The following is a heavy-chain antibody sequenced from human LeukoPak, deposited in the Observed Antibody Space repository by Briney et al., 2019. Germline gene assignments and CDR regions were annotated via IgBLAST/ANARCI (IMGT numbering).Heavy chain of an antibody. D-gene: IGHD7-27*01. CDR1: GLTFSDDH. Sequence: GGSLRLSCVASGLTFSDDHVSWIRPAPGKGLEWVSYISPGSHSIYYVDSVKGRYTISRDNAKNSLYLQMNSLSVDDTALYYCVTKGLSGGGDNWGQGTLVTVSS. CDR2: ISPGSHSI. CDR3: VTKGLSGGGDN. J-gene: IGHJ4*02. V-gene: IGHV3-11*01.